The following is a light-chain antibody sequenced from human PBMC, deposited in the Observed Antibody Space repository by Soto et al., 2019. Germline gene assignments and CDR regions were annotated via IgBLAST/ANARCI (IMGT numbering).Light chain of an antibody. CDR2: AAS. Sequence: DIQMTQSPSSLSASVGDRVTITCRASQSISTYLNWYQQKPGKAPKLLIYAASSLQSGVPSRFSGSGSGTDFTLTISSLQPEDFATYYCQQSYGTPQTFGQGTKVEIK. J-gene: IGKJ1*01. CDR1: QSISTY. CDR3: QQSYGTPQT. V-gene: IGKV1-39*01.